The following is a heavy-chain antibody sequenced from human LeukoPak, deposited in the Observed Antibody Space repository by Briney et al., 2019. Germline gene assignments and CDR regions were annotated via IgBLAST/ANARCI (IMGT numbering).Heavy chain of an antibody. D-gene: IGHD2-2*01. V-gene: IGHV3-23*01. CDR3: AGRVVPAARWGAFDI. J-gene: IGHJ3*02. Sequence: PGGSLRLSRAASGFTFSSYAMSWVRQAPGKGLEWVSAISGSGGSTYYADSVKGRFTISRDNSKNTLYLQMNSLRAEDTAVYYCAGRVVPAARWGAFDIWGQGAMVTVSS. CDR1: GFTFSSYA. CDR2: ISGSGGST.